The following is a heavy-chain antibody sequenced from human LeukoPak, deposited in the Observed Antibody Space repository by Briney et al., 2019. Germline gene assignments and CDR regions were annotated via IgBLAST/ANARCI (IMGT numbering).Heavy chain of an antibody. CDR3: ARLESPDQGHWFFDL. J-gene: IGHJ2*01. CDR2: IYYSGST. CDR1: GGSISSYY. D-gene: IGHD1-1*01. V-gene: IGHV4-59*08. Sequence: SETLSLTCTVSGGSISSYYWSWIRQPPGKGLEWIGYIYYSGSTNYNPSLKSRVTMSVDTSKNQFSLKVNSVTAADTAVYYCARLESPDQGHWFFDLWGRGTLVTVSS.